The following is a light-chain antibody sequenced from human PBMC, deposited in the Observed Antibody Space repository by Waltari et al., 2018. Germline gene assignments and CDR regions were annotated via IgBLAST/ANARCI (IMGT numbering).Light chain of an antibody. CDR3: HHYGSSPQGT. Sequence: ELVLTQSPGTLSLSQGERATLPCRASQSICDPYLGRYQQRPGQAPRLLIYGASSRAAGIPDRFSGSGSGTDFTLTISRLEPEDFAVYYCHHYGSSPQGTFGPGTRVDI. V-gene: IGKV3-20*01. CDR1: QSICDPY. J-gene: IGKJ3*01. CDR2: GAS.